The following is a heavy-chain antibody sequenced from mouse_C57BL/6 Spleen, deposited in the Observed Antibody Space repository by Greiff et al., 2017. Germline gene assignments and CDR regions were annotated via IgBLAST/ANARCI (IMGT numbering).Heavy chain of an antibody. D-gene: IGHD1-1*01. CDR3: ARQANDGSSMDY. V-gene: IGHV2-6-1*01. J-gene: IGHJ4*01. Sequence: VQGVESGPGLVAPSQSLSITCTVSGFSLTSYGVHWVRQPPGQGLEWLVVIWSDGSTTYNSALKSRLSISKDNAKSQVFLKMNRLQTEDTAMYDCARQANDGSSMDYWGQGTSVTVSS. CDR2: IWSDGST. CDR1: GFSLTSYG.